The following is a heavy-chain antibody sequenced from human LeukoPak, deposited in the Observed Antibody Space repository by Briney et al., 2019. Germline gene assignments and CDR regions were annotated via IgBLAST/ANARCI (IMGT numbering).Heavy chain of an antibody. CDR1: EFTVSTNY. D-gene: IGHD3-10*01. CDR3: ARDKFRGYFDY. Sequence: GGSLRLSCAASEFTVSTNYMNWVRQAPGKGLEWVSAIYSGGTTYYADSVKGRYTISRDTSKNTLYLQMNSLRAEDTAVYYCARDKFRGYFDYWGQGTLVTVSS. CDR2: IYSGGTT. V-gene: IGHV3-66*01. J-gene: IGHJ4*02.